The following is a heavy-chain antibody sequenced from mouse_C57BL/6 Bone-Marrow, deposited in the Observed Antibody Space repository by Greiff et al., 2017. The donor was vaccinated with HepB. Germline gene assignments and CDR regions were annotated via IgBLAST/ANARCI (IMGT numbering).Heavy chain of an antibody. CDR3: ATYDGYSLFAY. D-gene: IGHD2-3*01. CDR2: IYPSDSDT. J-gene: IGHJ3*01. Sequence: QVQLQQPGAELVRPGSSVKLSCKASGYTFTSYWMHWVKQRPIQGLEWIGNIYPSDSDTHYNEKFKDKATLTADKSSSTAYMQLSSLTSEDSAVYFCATYDGYSLFAYWGQGTLVTVSA. CDR1: GYTFTSYW. V-gene: IGHV1-52*01.